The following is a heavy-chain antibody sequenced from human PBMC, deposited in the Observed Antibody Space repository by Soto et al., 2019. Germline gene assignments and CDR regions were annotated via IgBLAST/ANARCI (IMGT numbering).Heavy chain of an antibody. J-gene: IGHJ4*02. V-gene: IGHV3-72*01. Sequence: EVQLVESGGGLVQPGGSLRLSCVVSGFTFSDHYMDWVRQAPGEGLEWVGRSRNNAHSYSTEYAASVRGRFTISRDDSKKSLFLQMNSLKTEDTAVYYCVRGFNSFDSWGQGTLVTVSS. CDR2: SRNNAHSYST. CDR3: VRGFNSFDS. CDR1: GFTFSDHY.